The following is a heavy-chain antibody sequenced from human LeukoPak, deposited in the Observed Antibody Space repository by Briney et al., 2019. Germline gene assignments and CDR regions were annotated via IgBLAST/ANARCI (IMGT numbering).Heavy chain of an antibody. D-gene: IGHD3-10*02. V-gene: IGHV1-2*02. Sequence: GASVKCSCTASGYTFNDHYIHWVRQAPGQGLEWMGWVTPNNGGRNYAQIFQGRVTMTRDTSISTAYMQLDSLRSDDTAVYFCARADVSGGYDFWGQGTLVTVSS. CDR1: GYTFNDHY. J-gene: IGHJ4*02. CDR2: VTPNNGGR. CDR3: ARADVSGGYDF.